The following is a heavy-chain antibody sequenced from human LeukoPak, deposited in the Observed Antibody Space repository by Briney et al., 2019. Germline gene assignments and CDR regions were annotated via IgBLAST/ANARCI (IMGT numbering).Heavy chain of an antibody. CDR2: IYPNSGGT. Sequence: ASVKVSCKASGYTFTGYYIHWVRQAPGQGLEWMGWIYPNSGGTKNAQKFQGRVTMTRDTSISTAYMEVSSLRSDDTAVYYCARYGDSGSSGFDYWGQGTLVTVSS. D-gene: IGHD6-6*01. V-gene: IGHV1-2*02. J-gene: IGHJ4*02. CDR3: ARYGDSGSSGFDY. CDR1: GYTFTGYY.